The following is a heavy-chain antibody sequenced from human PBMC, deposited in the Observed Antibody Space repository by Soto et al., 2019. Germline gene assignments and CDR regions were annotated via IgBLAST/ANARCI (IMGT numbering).Heavy chain of an antibody. CDR2: VSGSGADK. CDR1: GYPFARDA. Sequence: PGGSLRLSCEGSGYPFARDAMSWVRQVPGKGLQWVASVSGSGADKHYSDSVRGRFTISRDNSKNTLFLQLNSLRAEDTAVYYCAKDAPTVTTFWDLCGQGPLVTVYS. J-gene: IGHJ5*02. D-gene: IGHD4-17*01. CDR3: AKDAPTVTTFWDL. V-gene: IGHV3-23*01.